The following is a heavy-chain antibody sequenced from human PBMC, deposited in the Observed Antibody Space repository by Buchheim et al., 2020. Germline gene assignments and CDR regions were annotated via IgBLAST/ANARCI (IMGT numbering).Heavy chain of an antibody. CDR1: GFTFSSYT. CDR2: IVGSGATT. CDR3: AKGGSNTAGYYYFGMDV. J-gene: IGHJ6*02. D-gene: IGHD2/OR15-2a*01. Sequence: EVHLLESGGGLVQPGGSLRLSCAASGFTFSSYTMSWVRQAPGKGLEWVSAIVGSGATTSYADSVTGRFTISRDNSKNTLDLQMNSLRAEDAAVYYCAKGGSNTAGYYYFGMDVWGQGTT. V-gene: IGHV3-23*01.